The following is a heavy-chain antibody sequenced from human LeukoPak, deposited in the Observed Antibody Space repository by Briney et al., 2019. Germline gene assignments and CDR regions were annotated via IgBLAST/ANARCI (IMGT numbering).Heavy chain of an antibody. D-gene: IGHD3-22*01. CDR2: ISGSGGGT. CDR1: GFTFSSYA. Sequence: GGSLRLSCAASGFTFSSYAMSWVRQAPGKGLEWVSAISGSGGGTYYADFAKGRFTISRDNSKNTLYLQLNSLRAEDTVVYYCAKKETGYDSSGYSYDYAFDIWGQGTMVTVSS. J-gene: IGHJ3*02. V-gene: IGHV3-23*01. CDR3: AKKETGYDSSGYSYDYAFDI.